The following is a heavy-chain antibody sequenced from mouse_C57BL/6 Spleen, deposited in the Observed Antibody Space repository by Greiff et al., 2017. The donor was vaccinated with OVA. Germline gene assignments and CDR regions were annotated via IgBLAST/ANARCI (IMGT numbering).Heavy chain of an antibody. J-gene: IGHJ2*01. V-gene: IGHV5-16*01. CDR2: INYDGSST. D-gene: IGHD3-3*01. CDR1: GFTFSDYY. CDR3: ARVRAAGYEADYFDY. Sequence: EVHLVESEGGLVQPGSSMKLSCTASGFTFSDYYMAWVRQGPEKGLEWVANINYDGSSTYYLDSLKSRFIISRDNAKNILYLQMSSLKSEDTATYYCARVRAAGYEADYFDYWGQGTTLTVSS.